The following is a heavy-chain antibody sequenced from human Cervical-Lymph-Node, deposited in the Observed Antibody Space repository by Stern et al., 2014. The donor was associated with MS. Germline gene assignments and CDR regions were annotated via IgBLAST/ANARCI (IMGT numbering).Heavy chain of an antibody. J-gene: IGHJ5*02. CDR3: AKHRGEDWNYAFWFDP. D-gene: IGHD1-7*01. CDR2: ILYDGSNK. V-gene: IGHV3-30*18. Sequence: QVQLVESGGGVVQPGTSLRLSCASSRFTFDNYGMHWVRQAPGKGLEWVALILYDGSNKHYADSVKGRFTISRDNSNNTLFLQMNSLRAEDTAVYYCAKHRGEDWNYAFWFDPWGQGTLVTVSS. CDR1: RFTFDNYG.